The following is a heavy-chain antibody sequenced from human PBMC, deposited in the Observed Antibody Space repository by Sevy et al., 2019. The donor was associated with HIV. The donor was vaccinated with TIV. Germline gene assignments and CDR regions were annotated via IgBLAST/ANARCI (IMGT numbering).Heavy chain of an antibody. J-gene: IGHJ6*02. CDR3: AKGYYGSGSIYGMDV. CDR2: IYPGDSDT. D-gene: IGHD3-10*01. Sequence: GGSLRLSCKGSGYSFTSYWIGWVRQMPGKGLEWMGIIYPGDSDTRYSPSFQGQVTISADKSISTAYLQWSSLKASDTAMYYCAKGYYGSGSIYGMDVWGQGTTVTVSS. CDR1: GYSFTSYW. V-gene: IGHV5-51*01.